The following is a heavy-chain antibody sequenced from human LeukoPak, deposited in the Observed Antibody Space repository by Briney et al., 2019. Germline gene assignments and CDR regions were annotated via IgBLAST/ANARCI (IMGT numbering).Heavy chain of an antibody. D-gene: IGHD3-22*01. CDR3: ARGRTYYYDSSGFSAVDY. CDR2: ISYDGSNK. Sequence: GGSLRLSCAASGFTFSSYAMHWVRQAPGKGLEWVAVISYDGSNKYYADSVKGRFTISRDNSKNTPYLQMNSLRAEDTAVYYCARGRTYYYDSSGFSAVDYWGQGTLVTVSS. CDR1: GFTFSSYA. J-gene: IGHJ4*02. V-gene: IGHV3-30-3*01.